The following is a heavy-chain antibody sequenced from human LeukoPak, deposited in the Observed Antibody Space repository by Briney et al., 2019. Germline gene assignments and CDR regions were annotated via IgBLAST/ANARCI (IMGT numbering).Heavy chain of an antibody. CDR1: GYTFSDYD. D-gene: IGHD2-2*01. CDR3: VRDYQRRFYLYYFDY. V-gene: IGHV1-18*01. CDR2: ISVYDRLT. J-gene: IGHJ4*02. Sequence: ASVKVSCKTSGYTFSDYDITWVRQAPGQGLEWLGWISVYDRLTNSAQELQGRLIMTTDASATTAYMELRGLTSDDTAVYYCVRDYQRRFYLYYFDYWGQGTLVTVSS.